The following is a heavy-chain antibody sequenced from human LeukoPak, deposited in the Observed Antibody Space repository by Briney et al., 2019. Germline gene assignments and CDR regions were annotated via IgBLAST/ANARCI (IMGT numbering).Heavy chain of an antibody. CDR3: ARGRRIYPPSHDAFDI. CDR2: NNPNSGGT. V-gene: IGHV1-2*06. CDR1: GYTFTGYY. Sequence: ASVKVSCKASGYTFTGYYMHWVRQAPGQGLEWMGRNNPNSGGTNYAQKFQGRVTMTRDTSISTAYMELSRLRSDDTAVYYCARGRRIYPPSHDAFDIWGQGTMVTVSS. D-gene: IGHD2-15*01. J-gene: IGHJ3*02.